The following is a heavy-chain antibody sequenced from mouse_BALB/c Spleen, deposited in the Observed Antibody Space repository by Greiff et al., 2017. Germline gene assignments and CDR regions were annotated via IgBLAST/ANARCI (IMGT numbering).Heavy chain of an antibody. CDR3: ARGGRELEVDY. V-gene: IGHV3-8*02. CDR2: ISYSGST. J-gene: IGHJ2*01. D-gene: IGHD3-1*01. Sequence: EVQLVESGPSLVKPSQSLSLTCSVTGDSITSGYWNWIRKFPGNKLEYMGYISYSGSTSYNPSLKSRISITRDTSKNQYSLQLNSVTTEDTATYYCARGGRELEVDYWGQGTTLTVSS. CDR1: GDSITSGY.